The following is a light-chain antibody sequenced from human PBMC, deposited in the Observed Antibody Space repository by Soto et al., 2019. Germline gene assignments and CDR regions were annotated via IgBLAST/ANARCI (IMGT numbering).Light chain of an antibody. J-gene: IGKJ4*01. V-gene: IGKV1-39*01. Sequence: DIQMTQSPSSLSASVGDRVTITCQASQSISSYLNWYQQKPGKAPKLLIYGASNLQSGVPSRFSGSGSGTDFTLTISSLQPEDFATYYCQQSYSAPRTFGGGTKVEIK. CDR2: GAS. CDR1: QSISSY. CDR3: QQSYSAPRT.